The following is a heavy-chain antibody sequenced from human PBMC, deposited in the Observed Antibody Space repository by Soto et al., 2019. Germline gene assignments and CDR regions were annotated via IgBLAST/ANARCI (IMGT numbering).Heavy chain of an antibody. CDR2: IYHSGST. Sequence: SETLSLTCADSGGSITSGGYPWSWIRQPPGKGLEWIGYIYHSGSTYYNPSLKSRVTISVDRSKNQFSLRLSSVTAADTAVYYCAGGIAARPLGYWGQGTLVT. J-gene: IGHJ4*02. V-gene: IGHV4-30-2*01. D-gene: IGHD6-6*01. CDR3: AGGIAARPLGY. CDR1: GGSITSGGYP.